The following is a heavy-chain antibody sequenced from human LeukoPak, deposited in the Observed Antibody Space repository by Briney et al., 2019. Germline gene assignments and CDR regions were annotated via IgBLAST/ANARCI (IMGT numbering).Heavy chain of an antibody. CDR3: ARAQRLVPSGRD. CDR1: GFTFSSYS. Sequence: GGSLRLSCAASGFTFSSYSMNWVRQAPGKGLEWVSSISSSSSYIYYADSVKGRFTISRDNAKNSLYLQMNSLRAEDTAVYYCARAQRLVPSGRDWGQGTLVTVSS. CDR2: ISSSSSYI. J-gene: IGHJ4*02. V-gene: IGHV3-21*01. D-gene: IGHD6-13*01.